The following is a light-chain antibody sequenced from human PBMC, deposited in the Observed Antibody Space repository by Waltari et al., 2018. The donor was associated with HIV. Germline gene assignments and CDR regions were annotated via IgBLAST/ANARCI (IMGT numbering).Light chain of an antibody. CDR2: DAS. CDR1: QDISNY. V-gene: IGKV1-33*01. CDR3: QQYDNLPRLT. J-gene: IGKJ4*01. Sequence: DIQMTQSPSSLSASVGDRVTITCQASQDISNYLNWYQQKPGKAPKLLIYDASNLETGVPSRFSGSGSGTDFTFTISSLQPEDIATYYCQQYDNLPRLTFGGGTKVEIK.